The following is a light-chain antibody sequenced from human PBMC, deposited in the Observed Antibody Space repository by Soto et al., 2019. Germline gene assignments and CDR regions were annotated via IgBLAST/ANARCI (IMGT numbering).Light chain of an antibody. Sequence: DIQMTQSPSTLSASVGDRVTITCRASQSISSWLAWYQQKPGKAPKLLIYTASILETGVPSRFSGSGSGTDFTFTISSLQPEDIATYYCQQYDNLPLTFGQGTKVDIK. V-gene: IGKV1-5*03. J-gene: IGKJ1*01. CDR1: QSISSW. CDR3: QQYDNLPLT. CDR2: TAS.